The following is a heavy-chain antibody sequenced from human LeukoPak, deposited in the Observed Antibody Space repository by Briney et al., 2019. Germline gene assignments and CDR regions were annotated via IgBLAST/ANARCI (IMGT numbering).Heavy chain of an antibody. V-gene: IGHV3-23*01. CDR3: ARHPEPGYCTSTSCHESYFDY. Sequence: QPGGSLRLSCAASGFTFSSCAMSWVRQAPGKGLEWVSAISGSGGRPYYADSVKGRFTISRDNSKSTLYLQMDSLRAEDTAVYYCARHPEPGYCTSTSCHESYFDYWGQGTLATVSS. J-gene: IGHJ4*02. CDR2: ISGSGGRP. D-gene: IGHD2-2*01. CDR1: GFTFSSCA.